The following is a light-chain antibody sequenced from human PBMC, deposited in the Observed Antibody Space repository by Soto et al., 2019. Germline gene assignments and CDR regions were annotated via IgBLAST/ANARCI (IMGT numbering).Light chain of an antibody. CDR3: QQYGSSGT. V-gene: IGKV3-20*01. Sequence: ELGLTQSPGTLSLSPGERATLSCRASQSLSSRNLAWYQQKPGQAPRPLIYGVSSSTTGLPDRFSRSGSGTDLTLTISRLEREEFAVYYCQQYGSSGTFGQGTKVDI. J-gene: IGKJ1*01. CDR1: QSLSSRN. CDR2: GVS.